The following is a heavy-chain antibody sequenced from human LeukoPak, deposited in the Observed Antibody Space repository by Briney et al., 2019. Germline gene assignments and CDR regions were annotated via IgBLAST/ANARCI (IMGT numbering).Heavy chain of an antibody. Sequence: GGSLRLSCTASGFTFGDYAMSWVRQAPGKGLEWVGFIRSKAYGGTTEYAASVKGRFTISRDDSKSIAYLQMNSLKTEDTAVYYCTRDGGSNYYYGMDVWGQGTTVTVSS. V-gene: IGHV3-49*04. CDR2: IRSKAYGGTT. CDR3: TRDGGSNYYYGMDV. CDR1: GFTFGDYA. D-gene: IGHD3-3*01. J-gene: IGHJ6*02.